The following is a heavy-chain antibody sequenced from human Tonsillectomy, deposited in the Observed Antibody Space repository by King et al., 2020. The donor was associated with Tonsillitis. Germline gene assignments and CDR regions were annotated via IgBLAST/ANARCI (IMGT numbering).Heavy chain of an antibody. CDR3: ARLNQYYYYMDV. CDR1: GGSISSSSYY. CDR2: IYYSGST. V-gene: IGHV4-39*01. Sequence: VQLQESGPGLVKPTETLSLTCTVSGGSISSSSYYWGWIRHPPGKGLEWIGSIYYSGSTYYNPSLKSRVTISVDSSKNQFSLKLSSVTAADTAVYYCARLNQYYYYMDVWGKGTTVTVSS. J-gene: IGHJ6*03.